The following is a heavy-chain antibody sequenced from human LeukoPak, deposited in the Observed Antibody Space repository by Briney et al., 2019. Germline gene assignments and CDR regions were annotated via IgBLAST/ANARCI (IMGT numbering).Heavy chain of an antibody. CDR1: GFTFSSYA. V-gene: IGHV3-30*04. Sequence: PGRSLRLSCAASGFTFSSYAIHWVRQAPGKGLEWVAVISYDGSNKYYADSVKGRFTISRDNSKNTLYLQMNSLRAEDTAVYYCAKSGMDSSSWYYFDYWGQGTLVTVSS. CDR2: ISYDGSNK. CDR3: AKSGMDSSSWYYFDY. J-gene: IGHJ4*02. D-gene: IGHD6-13*01.